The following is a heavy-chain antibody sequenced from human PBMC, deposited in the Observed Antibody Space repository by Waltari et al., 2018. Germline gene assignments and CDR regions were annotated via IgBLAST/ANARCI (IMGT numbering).Heavy chain of an antibody. CDR1: GFTFSLSS. V-gene: IGHV3-30*04. CDR2: ITYDGRNK. Sequence: QVHLVVSGVCLVQPGMSLRLSFAASGFTFSLSSMPCVRQVTGKGLELVAVITYDGRNKYDADSVKGRFTISRDNNKNTLYMKRNSLRAEDTAVYYCARADYIRADVDYWGQGTLVTVSS. CDR3: ARADYIRADVDY. J-gene: IGHJ4*02. D-gene: IGHD3-16*01.